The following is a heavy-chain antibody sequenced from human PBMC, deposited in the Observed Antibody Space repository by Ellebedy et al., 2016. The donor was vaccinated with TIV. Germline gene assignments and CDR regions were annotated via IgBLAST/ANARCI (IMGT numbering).Heavy chain of an antibody. Sequence: GGSLRLXCVASGFSFSTYSMDWVRQAPGKGLEWVSSITSNSHYIYYTDSVKGRFTIFRDNAKNSVYLQMNSLRADDTAVYYCAREGAARPVDYWGQGTLVTVSS. D-gene: IGHD6-6*01. CDR1: GFSFSTYS. CDR3: AREGAARPVDY. J-gene: IGHJ4*02. CDR2: ITSNSHYI. V-gene: IGHV3-21*06.